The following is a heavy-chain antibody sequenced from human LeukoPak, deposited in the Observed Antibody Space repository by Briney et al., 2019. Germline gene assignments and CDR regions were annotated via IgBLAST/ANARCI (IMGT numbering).Heavy chain of an antibody. CDR1: GFTFSSYA. Sequence: GGSLRLSCAASGFTFSSYAMSWVRQAPGKGLEWVSSISSGSTYIYYADSVKGRFTISRDNTKNSLYLQMNSLRAEDTAVYYCAREVPDIWGQGTMVTVSS. J-gene: IGHJ3*02. CDR2: ISSGSTYI. V-gene: IGHV3-21*01. CDR3: AREVPDI.